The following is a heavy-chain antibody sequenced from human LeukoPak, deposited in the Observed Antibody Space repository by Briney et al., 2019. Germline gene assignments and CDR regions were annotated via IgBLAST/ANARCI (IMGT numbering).Heavy chain of an antibody. V-gene: IGHV3-30-3*01. CDR2: ISYDGSNK. Sequence: GRSLRLSCAASGFTFSSYAMHWVRQDPGKGLEWVAVISYDGSNKYYADSVKGRFTISRDNSKNTLYLQMNSLRAEDTAVYYCARDLLYGDYLLDYWGQGTLVTVSS. J-gene: IGHJ4*02. CDR3: ARDLLYGDYLLDY. D-gene: IGHD4-17*01. CDR1: GFTFSSYA.